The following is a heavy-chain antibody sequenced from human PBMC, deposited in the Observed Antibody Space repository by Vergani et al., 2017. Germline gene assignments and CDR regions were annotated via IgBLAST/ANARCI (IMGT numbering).Heavy chain of an antibody. V-gene: IGHV4-39*01. J-gene: IGHJ3*02. Sequence: QLQLQESGPGLVKPSETLSLTCTVSVGSISSSSYYWGWIRQPPGKGLEWIGSIYYSGSTYYNPSLKSRVTISVDTSKNQFSLKLSSVTAADAAVYYCARHVKADYYDSSGYYLDAFDIWGQGTMVTVSS. CDR3: ARHVKADYYDSSGYYLDAFDI. D-gene: IGHD3-22*01. CDR2: IYYSGST. CDR1: VGSISSSSYY.